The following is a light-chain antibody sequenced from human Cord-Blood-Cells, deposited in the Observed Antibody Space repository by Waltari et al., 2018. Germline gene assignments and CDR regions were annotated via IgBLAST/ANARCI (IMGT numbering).Light chain of an antibody. Sequence: QSALTQPASVSGSPGQSITISCPGTSSDAGGYNYVSWYQQHPGKAPKLMIYDVSKRPSGVSNRFSGSKSGNTASLTISGLQAEDEADYYCSSYTSSSTFVFGGGTKLTVL. CDR3: SSYTSSSTFV. J-gene: IGLJ3*02. CDR1: SSDAGGYNY. V-gene: IGLV2-14*01. CDR2: DVS.